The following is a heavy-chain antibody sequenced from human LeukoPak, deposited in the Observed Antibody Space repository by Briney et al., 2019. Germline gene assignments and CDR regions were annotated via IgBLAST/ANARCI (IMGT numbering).Heavy chain of an antibody. V-gene: IGHV3-9*01. CDR1: GFTFDDYA. CDR2: ISWNSGSI. CDR3: AKDIEYSSSSNWFDP. J-gene: IGHJ5*02. D-gene: IGHD6-6*01. Sequence: GGSLRLSCAASGFTFDDYAMHWVRQAPGKGLEWVSGISWNSGSIGYADSVKGRFTISRDNAKNSLYLQMNSLRAGDTALYYCAKDIEYSSSSNWFDPWGQGTLVTVSS.